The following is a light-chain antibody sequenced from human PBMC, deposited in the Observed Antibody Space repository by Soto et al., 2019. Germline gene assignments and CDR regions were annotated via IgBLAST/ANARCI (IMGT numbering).Light chain of an antibody. CDR2: GAS. J-gene: IGKJ1*01. CDR1: QNMRSN. CDR3: QQYDNWPRT. V-gene: IGKV3-15*01. Sequence: EIVMTQSPATLSVSTGERATLSCRASQNMRSNLAWYQQKPGQAPRLLIYGASTRATGIPARFSGSGSGTEFTLTITSLQSEDFAVYYCQQYDNWPRTFGQGTKVDIK.